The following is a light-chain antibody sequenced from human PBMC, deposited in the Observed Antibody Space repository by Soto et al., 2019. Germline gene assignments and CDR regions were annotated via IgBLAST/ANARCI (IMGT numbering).Light chain of an antibody. J-gene: IGKJ1*01. V-gene: IGKV3-15*01. CDR2: GAS. Sequence: EIVMTQSPATLSVSPGERATLSCRASQSVSSNLAWYQQKPGQAPRLLIYGASTRATGIPARFSGSGSGTESNLTISSLQSEDFAVYSCQQYNNWLPWTVGRETKVEIK. CDR1: QSVSSN. CDR3: QQYNNWLPWT.